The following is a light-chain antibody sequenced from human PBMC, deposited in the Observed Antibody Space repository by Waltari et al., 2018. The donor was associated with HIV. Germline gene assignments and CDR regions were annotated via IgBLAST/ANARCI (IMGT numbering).Light chain of an antibody. CDR2: VNN. J-gene: IGLJ2*01. CDR3: QSYDSSLSGVV. CDR1: SAHIGAGYG. Sequence: QSVLTQPPSVSGAPGQRVTISCSGSSAHIGAGYGVHWYRPLPGTAPKLLIYVNNNRSSGVPDRFSGSVSGTSASLAITGLQAEDEADYYCQSYDSSLSGVVFGGGTNLTVL. V-gene: IGLV1-40*01.